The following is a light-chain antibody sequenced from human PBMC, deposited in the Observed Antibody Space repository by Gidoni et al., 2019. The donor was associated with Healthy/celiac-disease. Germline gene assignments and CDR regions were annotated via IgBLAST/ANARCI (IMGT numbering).Light chain of an antibody. J-gene: IGKJ1*01. Sequence: EIVMTQSPATLSVSPGERATLSCRASQSVSSNLAWYPQKPGQAPRLLIYGASTRATGIPARFSGSGSGTEFTLTISSLQSEDVAVYYCQQYNNWPPWTVGQGTKVEIK. V-gene: IGKV3-15*01. CDR1: QSVSSN. CDR2: GAS. CDR3: QQYNNWPPWT.